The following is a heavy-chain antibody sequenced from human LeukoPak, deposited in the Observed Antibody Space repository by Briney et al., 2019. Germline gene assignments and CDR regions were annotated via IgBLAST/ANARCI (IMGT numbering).Heavy chain of an antibody. CDR3: ARHRGVGDGFNYWFGP. J-gene: IGHJ5*02. D-gene: IGHD1-26*01. Sequence: SETLSLTCTISGGSISPYYWSWIRQPPGKGLEWIGYIHYSGSTNYNPSLTSRVIISVDMSTKQTSLKLNSLTAADTAVYYCARHRGVGDGFNYWFGPWGQGTLVTVSS. CDR1: GGSISPYY. V-gene: IGHV4-59*08. CDR2: IHYSGST.